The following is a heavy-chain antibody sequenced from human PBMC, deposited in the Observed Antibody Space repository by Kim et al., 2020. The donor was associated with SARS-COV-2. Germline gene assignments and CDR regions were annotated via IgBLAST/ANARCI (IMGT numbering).Heavy chain of an antibody. D-gene: IGHD6-19*01. J-gene: IGHJ4*02. CDR2: SGIP. CDR3: ARGAVAGT. V-gene: IGHV4-59*09. Sequence: SGIPNYTPSLKSRVTVSVDASRNQFSLKRSSVTAADTAVYYCARGAVAGTWGQGTLVTVSS.